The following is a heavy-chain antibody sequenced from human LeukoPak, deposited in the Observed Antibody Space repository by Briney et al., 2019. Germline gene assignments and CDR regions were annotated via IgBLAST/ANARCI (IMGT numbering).Heavy chain of an antibody. CDR3: AIDPNWETHN. Sequence: GGSLRLSCAASGFTFGKSWIHWVRQAPGKGLVWVSHINRDGSSTNYADSVKGRFTISRDNAKNTLYLQMTNLRVDDTALYYCAIDPNWETHNWGQGVLVTVSS. CDR1: GFTFGKSW. CDR2: INRDGSST. J-gene: IGHJ4*02. V-gene: IGHV3-74*01. D-gene: IGHD7-27*01.